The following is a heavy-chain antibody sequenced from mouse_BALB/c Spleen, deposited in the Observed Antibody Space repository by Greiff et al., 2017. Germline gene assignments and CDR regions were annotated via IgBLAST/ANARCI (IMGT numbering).Heavy chain of an antibody. J-gene: IGHJ2*01. V-gene: IGHV1S137*01. CDR3: TRRGHYYDYFDY. Sequence: VQLLQSGGELVRPGVSVKISCKGSGYTFTDFAMHWVKQSHAKSLEWIGDISTYYGDASYNQKFKGKATMTVDKSTSTAYMELARLTSEDSAIYCYTRRGHYYDYFDYWGQGTTLTVSS. CDR2: ISTYYGDA. D-gene: IGHD1-2*01. CDR1: GYTFTDFA.